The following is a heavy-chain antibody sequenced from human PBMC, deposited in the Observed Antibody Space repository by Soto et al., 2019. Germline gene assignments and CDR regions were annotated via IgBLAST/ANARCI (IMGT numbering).Heavy chain of an antibody. J-gene: IGHJ4*02. D-gene: IGHD4-17*01. V-gene: IGHV3-11*01. CDR2: ISSSGSTI. CDR1: GFTFSDYY. CDR3: ARASLPHHYGDYPPSY. Sequence: GGSLRLSCAASGFTFSDYYMSWIRQAPGKGLEWVSYISSSGSTIYYADSVKGRFTISRDNAKNSLYLQMNSLRAEDTAVYYCARASLPHHYGDYPPSYWGQGTLVTVSS.